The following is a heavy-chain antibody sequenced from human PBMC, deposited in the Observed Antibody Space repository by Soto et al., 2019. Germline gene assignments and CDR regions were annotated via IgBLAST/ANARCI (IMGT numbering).Heavy chain of an antibody. V-gene: IGHV4-34*01. J-gene: IGHJ4*02. D-gene: IGHD1-1*01. Sequence: SETLSLTCAVDGGSFSGYYWIWIRQPPGKGLEWIGEINHSGSTNYNPSLKSRVTISVDTSKNQFSLKLSSVTAADTAVYYCARGRRTGTTFTFDYWGQGTLVTVSS. CDR3: ARGRRTGTTFTFDY. CDR1: GGSFSGYY. CDR2: INHSGST.